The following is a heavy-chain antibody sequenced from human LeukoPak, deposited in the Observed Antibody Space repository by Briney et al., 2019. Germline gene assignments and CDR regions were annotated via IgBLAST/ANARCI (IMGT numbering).Heavy chain of an antibody. CDR3: ARVEQLASDSYYFDY. D-gene: IGHD6-6*01. CDR2: IYHSGST. V-gene: IGHV4-30-2*01. CDR1: GGPISSGGYY. J-gene: IGHJ4*02. Sequence: SQTLSLTCTVSGGPISSGGYYWSWIRQPPGKGLEWIGYIYHSGSTYYNPSLKSRVTISVDRSKNQFSLKLSSVTAADTAVYYCARVEQLASDSYYFDYWGQGTLVTVSS.